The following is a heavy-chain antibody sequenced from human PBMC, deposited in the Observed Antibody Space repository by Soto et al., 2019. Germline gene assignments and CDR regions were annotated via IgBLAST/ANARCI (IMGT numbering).Heavy chain of an antibody. CDR1: GGSISSGAYY. CDR3: ARGDIYCSGGSCYFGWFDP. J-gene: IGHJ5*02. Sequence: SETLSPTCTVSGGSISSGAYYWSWLRQPPGKGLEWIGYIYYSGSTYYNPSLKSRVTISVDTSKKQFSLKLSSVTAADTAVYYCARGDIYCSGGSCYFGWFDPWGQGTLVTVSS. V-gene: IGHV4-30-4*01. CDR2: IYYSGST. D-gene: IGHD2-15*01.